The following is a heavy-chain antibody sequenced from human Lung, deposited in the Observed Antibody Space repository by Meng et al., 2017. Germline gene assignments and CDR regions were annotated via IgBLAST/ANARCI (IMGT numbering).Heavy chain of an antibody. V-gene: IGHV1-2*06. CDR2: INPKSGDT. CDR3: ARDEDISAAGKLFGDY. D-gene: IGHD6-13*01. Sequence: QGRLVQSGAEVKKPGAAGKASCKASGYTFPDYWLHWVRRAPGQGLEWMGRINPKSGDTHYAQRFQGRVTMTSDTSISTVYMELNGLRSDDTAVYYCARDEDISAAGKLFGDYWGQGTLVTVSS. J-gene: IGHJ4*02. CDR1: GYTFPDYW.